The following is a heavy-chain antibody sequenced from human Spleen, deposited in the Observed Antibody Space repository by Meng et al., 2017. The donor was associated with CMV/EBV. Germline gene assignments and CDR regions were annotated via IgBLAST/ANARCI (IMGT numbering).Heavy chain of an antibody. CDR1: GFTVSSNY. J-gene: IGHJ4*02. CDR2: IYSGGST. CDR3: AKPKLRFLEWLFDY. Sequence: GESLKISCAASGFTVSSNYMSWVRQAPGKGLEWVSVIYSGGSTYYADSVKGRFTISRDNSKNTLYLQMNSLRAEDTAVYYCAKPKLRFLEWLFDYWGQGTLVTVSS. D-gene: IGHD3-3*01. V-gene: IGHV3-53*01.